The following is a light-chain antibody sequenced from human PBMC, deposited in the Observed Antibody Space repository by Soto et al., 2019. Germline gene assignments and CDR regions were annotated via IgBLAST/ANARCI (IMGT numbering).Light chain of an antibody. CDR2: DNN. CDR1: SSNIGNNY. V-gene: IGLV1-51*01. Sequence: QSVLTQSPSVSAAPGQKVTISCSGSSSNIGNNYVSWYQQLPGTAPKLLIYDNNKRPSGIPDRFSGSKYGTSGTLDITGLQTGDEADYYCATWDGSLPGEVFGGGTKVTVL. J-gene: IGLJ2*01. CDR3: ATWDGSLPGEV.